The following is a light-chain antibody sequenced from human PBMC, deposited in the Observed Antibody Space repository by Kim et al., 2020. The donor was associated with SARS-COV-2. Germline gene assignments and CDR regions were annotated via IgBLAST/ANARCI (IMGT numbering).Light chain of an antibody. CDR2: NND. CDR1: SSNIGSNT. J-gene: IGLJ2*01. Sequence: GQSVTISCSTGSSNIGSNTVNWYHLVPGTAPKLVIYNNDHRPSGVPARFSGSKSGTSASLAISGLQSEDEADYYCAAWDDRLDGELFGGGTQLTVL. V-gene: IGLV1-44*01. CDR3: AAWDDRLDGEL.